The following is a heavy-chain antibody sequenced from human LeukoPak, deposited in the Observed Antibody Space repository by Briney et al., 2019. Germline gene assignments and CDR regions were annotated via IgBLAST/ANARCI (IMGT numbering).Heavy chain of an antibody. CDR2: IQYDGSNK. V-gene: IGHV3-30*02. D-gene: IGHD6-25*01. J-gene: IGHJ4*02. CDR1: GFTFSSYG. Sequence: PGGSLRLSCAASGFTFSSYGMHWVRQAPGKGLEWVAFIQYDGSNKYYADSVKGRFTISRDNSKNTLYLQMNSLRAEDTAVYYCAKGRSYSSEIDYWGQGTLVTVSS. CDR3: AKGRSYSSEIDY.